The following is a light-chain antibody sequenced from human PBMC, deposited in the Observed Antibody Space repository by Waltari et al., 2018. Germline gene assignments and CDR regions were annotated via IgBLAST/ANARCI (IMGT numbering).Light chain of an antibody. CDR3: MQETHRPRT. CDR2: KVS. CDR1: ASLVYSDGNTY. J-gene: IGKJ1*01. V-gene: IGKV2-30*01. Sequence: DVVMTQSPLSLPVTLGQPASISCRSTASLVYSDGNTYLSWFHQRPGQSPRRLIYKVSNRDSGVPDRLSGSGSGTDFTLKISRVEAEDVGFYYCMQETHRPRTFGPGSKVEIK.